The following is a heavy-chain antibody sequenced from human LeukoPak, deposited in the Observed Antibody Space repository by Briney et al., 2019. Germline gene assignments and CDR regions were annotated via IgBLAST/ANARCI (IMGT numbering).Heavy chain of an antibody. D-gene: IGHD1-1*01. CDR3: TRTGTTRDY. CDR2: IRSKPNSHAT. V-gene: IGHV3-73*01. J-gene: IGHJ4*02. Sequence: GGSLTLSCAASGFTFSGFAMDWVRQAAGKGREWVGRIRSKPNSHATAYAASVKAKFTISRDDSKNTAYLQMNSLKTEDTAVYYCTRTGTTRDYWGQGTLVTVSS. CDR1: GFTFSGFA.